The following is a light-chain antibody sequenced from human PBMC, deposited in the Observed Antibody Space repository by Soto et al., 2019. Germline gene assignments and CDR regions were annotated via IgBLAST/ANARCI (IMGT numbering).Light chain of an antibody. J-gene: IGKJ3*01. V-gene: IGKV3-15*01. Sequence: EIVMTQSPATLSVSPGERATPSCRASQSVSSNLAWYQQRPGQAPRLLIYGASTRATAIPARFSGSGSGTEFTLTISSLQSEDFAVYYCQQYNKWPLFTFGPGTRVDIK. CDR2: GAS. CDR3: QQYNKWPLFT. CDR1: QSVSSN.